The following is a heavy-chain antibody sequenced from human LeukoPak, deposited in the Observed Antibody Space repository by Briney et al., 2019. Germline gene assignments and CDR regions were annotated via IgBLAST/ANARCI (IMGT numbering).Heavy chain of an antibody. CDR1: GGSFSGYY. J-gene: IGHJ4*02. CDR3: ARAKMVAATIDFDY. V-gene: IGHV4-34*01. Sequence: PSETLSLTCAVYGGSFSGYYWSWIRQPPGKGLEWIGENNHSGSTNYNPSLKSRVTISVDTSKNQFSLKLSSVTAADTAVYYCARAKMVAATIDFDYWGQGTLVTVSS. CDR2: NNHSGST. D-gene: IGHD2-15*01.